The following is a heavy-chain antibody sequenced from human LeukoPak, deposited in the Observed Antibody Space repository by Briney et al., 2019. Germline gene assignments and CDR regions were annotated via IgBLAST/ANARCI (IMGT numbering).Heavy chain of an antibody. CDR3: ARFFVWRFGELLSAESWFDP. CDR1: GGSISSYY. CDR2: IYYSGST. Sequence: PSETLSLTCTVSGGSISSYYWSWIRQPPGKGLEWIGYIYYSGSTNYNPSLKSRVTISVDTSKNQFSLKLSSVTAADTAVYYCARFFVWRFGELLSAESWFDPWGQGTLVTVSS. D-gene: IGHD3-10*01. V-gene: IGHV4-59*01. J-gene: IGHJ5*02.